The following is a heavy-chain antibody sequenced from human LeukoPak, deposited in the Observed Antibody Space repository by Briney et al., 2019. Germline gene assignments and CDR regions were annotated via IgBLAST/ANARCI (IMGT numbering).Heavy chain of an antibody. CDR3: AKGSGTSRPYYLDY. CDR1: RFTFSSYT. CDR2: ISSGGGYI. Sequence: PGGSLRLSCVASRFTFSSYTMHWVRQAPGKGLEWVTSISSGGGYILYSDSVKGRFTISRDSSRSTMYLQMTSLTAEDTAVYYCAKGSGTSRPYYLDYWGRGTLVTVSS. V-gene: IGHV3-23*01. D-gene: IGHD6-25*01. J-gene: IGHJ4*02.